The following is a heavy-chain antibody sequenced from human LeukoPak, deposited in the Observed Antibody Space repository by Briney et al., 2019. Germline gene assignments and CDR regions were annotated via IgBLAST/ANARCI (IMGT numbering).Heavy chain of an antibody. Sequence: AAVNVSCKTSSYSFTIHGISWVRQAPGQGLERMGWISGYNGNTNYAQKLQGRVTMTTDTYTSTAYMELSSLRSEDTAVYYCARDSGILTGYYGNYYYYYSMDVWGKGTTVTVSS. J-gene: IGHJ6*03. V-gene: IGHV1-18*01. CDR1: SYSFTIHG. CDR3: ARDSGILTGYYGNYYYYYSMDV. D-gene: IGHD3-9*01. CDR2: ISGYNGNT.